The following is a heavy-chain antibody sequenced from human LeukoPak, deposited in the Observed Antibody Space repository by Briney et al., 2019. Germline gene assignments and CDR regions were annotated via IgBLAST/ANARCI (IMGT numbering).Heavy chain of an antibody. CDR3: AKNVRVGEWYYYYMDV. D-gene: IGHD3-3*01. V-gene: IGHV3-15*01. J-gene: IGHJ6*03. Sequence: PGGSLRLSCAASGFTFSDYAMTWVRQAPGKGLEWLGRIKSKTDGGTTDYAATVKCTFTISRADTKITLQLKINSLKTKATAAYYCAKNVRVGEWYYYYMDVWGKGTTVTVAS. CDR2: IKSKTDGGTT. CDR1: GFTFSDYA.